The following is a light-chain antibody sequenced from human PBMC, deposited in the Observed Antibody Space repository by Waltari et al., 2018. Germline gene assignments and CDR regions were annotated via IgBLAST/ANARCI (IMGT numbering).Light chain of an antibody. V-gene: IGLV2-11*01. Sequence: QSALTQPHSVSGSAGQSVTISCTGTGSDYVSWYQQLPGKAPKPRIDDISKRPSGVPDRFSGSKSGTSASLTVSGLQAEDEADYYCCSFEDTWVFGGGTKLTVL. J-gene: IGLJ3*02. CDR1: GSDY. CDR3: CSFEDTWV. CDR2: DIS.